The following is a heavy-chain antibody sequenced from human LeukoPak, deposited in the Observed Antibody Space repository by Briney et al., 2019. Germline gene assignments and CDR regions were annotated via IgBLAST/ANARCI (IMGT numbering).Heavy chain of an antibody. V-gene: IGHV3-48*03. CDR2: ISSSGSTI. CDR3: ASGLIQLWANDY. J-gene: IGHJ4*02. CDR1: GFTFSSYE. Sequence: GGSLRLSCAASGFTFSSYEMNWVRQAPGKGLEWVSYISSSGSTIYYADSVKGRFTISRDNAKNSLYLQMNSLRAEDTAVYYCASGLIQLWANDYWGQGTLVTVSS. D-gene: IGHD5-18*01.